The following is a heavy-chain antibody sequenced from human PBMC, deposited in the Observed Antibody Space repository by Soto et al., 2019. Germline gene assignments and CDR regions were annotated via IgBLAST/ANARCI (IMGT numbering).Heavy chain of an antibody. V-gene: IGHV3-30-3*01. CDR1: GFTFSSYA. J-gene: IGHJ4*02. D-gene: IGHD1-26*01. Sequence: PGGSLRLSCAASGFTFSSYAMHWVRKAPGKGLEWVAVISYDGSNKYYADSVKGRFTISRDNSKNTLYLQMNSQRAEDTAVYYCARDSYRELPIVGATADFDYWGQGTLVTVSS. CDR3: ARDSYRELPIVGATADFDY. CDR2: ISYDGSNK.